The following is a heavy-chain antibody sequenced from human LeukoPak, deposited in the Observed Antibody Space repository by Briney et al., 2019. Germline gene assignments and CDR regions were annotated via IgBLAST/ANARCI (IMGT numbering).Heavy chain of an antibody. CDR2: INHSGST. V-gene: IGHV4-34*01. CDR3: ARVAVAAAYYGMDV. CDR1: GGSFSGYY. J-gene: IGHJ6*02. D-gene: IGHD6-19*01. Sequence: SETLSLTCAVYGGSFSGYYWSWIRQPPGKGLEWIGEINHSGSTNYNPSPKSRVTISVDTSKNQFSLKLSSVTAADTAVYYCARVAVAAAYYGMDVWGQGTTVTVSS.